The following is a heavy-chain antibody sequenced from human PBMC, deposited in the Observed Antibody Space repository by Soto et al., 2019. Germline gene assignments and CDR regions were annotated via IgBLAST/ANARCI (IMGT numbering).Heavy chain of an antibody. D-gene: IGHD6-19*01. J-gene: IGHJ4*02. V-gene: IGHV4-34*01. CDR3: AKATGYSSGWYPVGVLGYFDY. CDR2: INHSGST. Sequence: PSETLSLTCAVYGGSFSGYYWSWIRQPPGKGLEWIGEINHSGSTNYNPSLKSRVTISVDTSKNQFSLKLSSVTAADTAVYYCAKATGYSSGWYPVGVLGYFDYWGQGTLVTVSS. CDR1: GGSFSGYY.